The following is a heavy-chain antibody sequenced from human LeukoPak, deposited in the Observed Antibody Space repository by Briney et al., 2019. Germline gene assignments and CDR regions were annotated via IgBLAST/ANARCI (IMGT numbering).Heavy chain of an antibody. CDR2: IRNDGSGK. J-gene: IGHJ4*02. D-gene: IGHD7-27*01. CDR1: GFTYRNYG. V-gene: IGHV3-30*02. CDR3: VQDRDWGFGS. Sequence: GSLRLSCAASGFTYRNYGMHWVRRAPGKGLEWVTFIRNDGSGKYYADSVRGRFTISRDDSKNTLYLQMNSLRAEDTAVYHCVQDRDWGFGSWGRGTLVTVSS.